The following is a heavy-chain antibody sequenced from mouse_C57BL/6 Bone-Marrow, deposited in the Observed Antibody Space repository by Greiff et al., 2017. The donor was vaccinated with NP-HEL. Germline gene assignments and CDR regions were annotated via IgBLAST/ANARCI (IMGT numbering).Heavy chain of an antibody. V-gene: IGHV1-81*01. J-gene: IGHJ3*01. CDR3: ARREYGSSQFAY. Sequence: QVQLQQSGAELARPGASVKLSCKASGYTFTSYGISWVKQRPGQGLEWIGEIYPRSGNTYYNEKFKGKATLTADKSSSTAYMELRSLTSEDSAVYFCARREYGSSQFAYWGQGTLVTVSA. CDR1: GYTFTSYG. CDR2: IYPRSGNT. D-gene: IGHD1-1*01.